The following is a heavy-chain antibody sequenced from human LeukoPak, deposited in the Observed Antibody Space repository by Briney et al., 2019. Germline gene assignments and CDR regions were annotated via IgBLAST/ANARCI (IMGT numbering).Heavy chain of an antibody. CDR2: IYSGGST. Sequence: HPGGSLGLSCAASGFTVSSNYMSWVRQAPGKGLEWVSVIYSGGSTYYADSVKGRFTISRDNSKNTLYLQMNSLRAEDTAVYYCARGNYYDSSGYYFSYYFDYWGQGTLVTVSS. D-gene: IGHD3-22*01. CDR3: ARGNYYDSSGYYFSYYFDY. V-gene: IGHV3-66*01. J-gene: IGHJ4*02. CDR1: GFTVSSNY.